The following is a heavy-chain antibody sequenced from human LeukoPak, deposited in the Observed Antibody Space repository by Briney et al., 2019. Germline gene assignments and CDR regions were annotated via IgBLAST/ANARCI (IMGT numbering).Heavy chain of an antibody. V-gene: IGHV1-2*02. J-gene: IGHJ3*02. CDR1: GYIFTGYY. D-gene: IGHD1-14*01. CDR2: INPNSGGT. Sequence: ASVKVSCKASGYIFTGYYMHWVRQAPGQGLEWMGWINPNSGGTNYAQKFQGRVTMTRDTSITTAYMELSRLRSGDTAVYYCATISRNDSFDIWGQGTMVTVSS. CDR3: ATISRNDSFDI.